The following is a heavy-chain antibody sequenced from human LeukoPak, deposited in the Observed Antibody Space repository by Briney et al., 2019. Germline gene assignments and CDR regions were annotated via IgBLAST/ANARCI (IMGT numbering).Heavy chain of an antibody. CDR3: ARSRYGGYIDS. Sequence: GGSLRPSCAASGFTSSSYWMYWVRQAPGKGLVCVSRINTDASNTIYADSVKGRFTISRDNAKNTLYLQMNSLRVEDTAVYYCARSRYGGYIDSWGQGSLVTVSS. J-gene: IGHJ4*02. D-gene: IGHD5-18*01. CDR2: INTDASNT. V-gene: IGHV3-74*01. CDR1: GFTSSSYW.